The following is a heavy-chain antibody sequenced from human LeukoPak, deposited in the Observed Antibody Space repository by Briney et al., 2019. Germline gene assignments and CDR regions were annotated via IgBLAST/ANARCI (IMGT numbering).Heavy chain of an antibody. CDR3: ARGLGDRGY. V-gene: IGHV4-59*12. J-gene: IGHJ4*02. CDR1: IDSFSIYY. D-gene: IGHD2-21*02. Sequence: SDTLSLTCTVSIDSFSIYYWSWIRQPSGKGLEWIGYIYYSGSSNYNPTLKSRVTMSVDTSKRQFSLKLSSVTAADTAVYYCARGLGDRGYWGQGTLVTVSS. CDR2: IYYSGSS.